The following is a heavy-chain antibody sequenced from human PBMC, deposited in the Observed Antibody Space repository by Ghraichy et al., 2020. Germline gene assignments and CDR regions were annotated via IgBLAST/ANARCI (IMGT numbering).Heavy chain of an antibody. J-gene: IGHJ2*01. CDR2: VTVSNGDT. V-gene: IGHV1-18*01. CDR1: GYTFTTHG. CDR3: ARGRTTVTSLRFLEH. Sequence: ASVKVSCKASGYTFTTHGLNWVRQAPGQGLEWMGWVTVSNGDTEYAQKFQDRVTMTADTPTNTVYMELRSLRSDDTAIYYCARGRTTVTSLRFLEHWGRGTLITVSS. D-gene: IGHD4-17*01.